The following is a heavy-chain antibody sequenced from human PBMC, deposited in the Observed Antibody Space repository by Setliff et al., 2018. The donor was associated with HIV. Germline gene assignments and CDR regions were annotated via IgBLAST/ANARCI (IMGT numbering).Heavy chain of an antibody. CDR1: GGTFSSYA. V-gene: IGHV1-69*13. CDR2: IIPIFGTA. J-gene: IGHJ3*02. CDR3: ARPATGPYGAFDI. D-gene: IGHD4-17*01. Sequence: SVKVSCKASGGTFSSYAIGWVRQAPGQGLEWMGGIIPIFGTANYAQKFQGRVTITANESTSTAYMELSSLRSEDTAVYYCARPATGPYGAFDIWGQGTMVTVSS.